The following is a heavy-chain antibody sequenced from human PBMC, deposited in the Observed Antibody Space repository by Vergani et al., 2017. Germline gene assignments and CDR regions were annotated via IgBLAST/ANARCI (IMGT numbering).Heavy chain of an antibody. Sequence: QVQLQESGPGLVKPSQTLSLTCSVSGDSISSGVYYWNWIRQHPGKGLEWIGYIYSTGSTHHNPSLRRRINMSVDTSKNQFSRKLNSVTAENTAMYYCARMGGYDEGNAFRIGYFDSWGPGILVTVSS. CDR2: IYSTGST. V-gene: IGHV4-31*03. J-gene: IGHJ4*02. CDR3: ARMGGYDEGNAFRIGYFDS. CDR1: GDSISSGVYY. D-gene: IGHD3-22*01.